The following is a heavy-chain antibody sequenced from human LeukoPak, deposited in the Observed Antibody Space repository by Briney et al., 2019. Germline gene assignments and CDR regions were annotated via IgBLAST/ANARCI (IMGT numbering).Heavy chain of an antibody. V-gene: IGHV3-23*01. Sequence: PGGSLRLSCAASGFTFSSYAMSWVRQAPGKGLEWVSAISGSGGRTYYADSVKGRFTISRDNSKNTLYLQMNSLRAEDTAVYYCAKDRGYDSSGLDYWGQGTLVTVSS. CDR2: ISGSGGRT. D-gene: IGHD3-22*01. J-gene: IGHJ4*02. CDR3: AKDRGYDSSGLDY. CDR1: GFTFSSYA.